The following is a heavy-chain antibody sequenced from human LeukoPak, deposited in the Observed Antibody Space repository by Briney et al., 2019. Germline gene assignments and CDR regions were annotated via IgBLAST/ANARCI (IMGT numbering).Heavy chain of an antibody. Sequence: GSLTLSCAASGFTSSSYAMHWVRQAPGKGLEWVAVISYDGSNNYYADSVKGRFTISRDNSKNTLYLQMNCLRAEDTAVYYCARDWTFTRFSGSHPCAFDVWGQRTMVADSS. CDR1: GFTSSSYA. CDR3: ARDWTFTRFSGSHPCAFDV. J-gene: IGHJ3*01. D-gene: IGHD3-10*01. V-gene: IGHV3-30-3*01. CDR2: ISYDGSNN.